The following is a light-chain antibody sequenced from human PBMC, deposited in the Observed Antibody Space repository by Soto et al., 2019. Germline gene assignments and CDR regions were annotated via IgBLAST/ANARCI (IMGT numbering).Light chain of an antibody. CDR1: QSVSSSL. CDR3: QQYGRSTIT. V-gene: IGKV3-20*01. CDR2: AVS. Sequence: EIVLMQSPGTLSLSPGEGATLSCRASQSVSSSLLAWYQQKPGQAPRLLIYAVSSRAAGIPDRFSGSGSGTDFTLTISRLEPEHFAVYSCQQYGRSTITFGPGTKMDIK. J-gene: IGKJ3*01.